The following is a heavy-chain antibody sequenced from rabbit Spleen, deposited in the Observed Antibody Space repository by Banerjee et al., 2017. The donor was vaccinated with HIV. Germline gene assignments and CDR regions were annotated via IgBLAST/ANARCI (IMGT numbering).Heavy chain of an antibody. J-gene: IGHJ6*01. CDR1: GFSFNNGYD. CDR2: INIASMIT. Sequence: QQLVESGGGLIKPGASLTLTCKASGFSFNNGYDMCWVRQAPGKGLEWIGCINIASMITYYASWVNGRFTISKTSSTTVTLQMTSLTAADTATYFCARDSGTSFSSYGMDLWGPGTLVTVS. D-gene: IGHD8-1*01. V-gene: IGHV1S40*01. CDR3: ARDSGTSFSSYGMDL.